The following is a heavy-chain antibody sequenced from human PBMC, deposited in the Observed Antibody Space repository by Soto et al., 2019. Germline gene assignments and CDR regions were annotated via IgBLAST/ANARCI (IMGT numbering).Heavy chain of an antibody. V-gene: IGHV3-15*01. Sequence: EVQLVESGGGLVKPGGSLRLSCAASGFSFTNGWMSWVRQAPGKGLEWVGRIKSKIDGGTTDFSAPVKGRFTISRDDSKDTLYLHMNSLKTEDTAVYYCTTESTQRFCDGRPCYSLQSEILDSWGQGALVTVSS. CDR3: TTESTQRFCDGRPCYSLQSEILDS. D-gene: IGHD2-15*01. CDR2: IKSKIDGGTT. CDR1: GFSFTNGW. J-gene: IGHJ4*02.